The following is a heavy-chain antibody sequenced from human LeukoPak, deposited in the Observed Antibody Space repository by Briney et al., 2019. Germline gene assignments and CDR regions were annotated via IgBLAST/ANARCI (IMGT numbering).Heavy chain of an antibody. D-gene: IGHD1-26*01. CDR1: GFTFSGYS. CDR3: ARIEWEGPHPTLNY. CDR2: ISGTSSTM. Sequence: GGSLRLSCVVSGFTFSGYSMNWVRQAPGKGLDWISYISGTSSTMHYADSVKGRFTISRDNARNSLYLQMNSLRAEDTAVYYCARIEWEGPHPTLNYWGQGTLVTVSS. V-gene: IGHV3-48*04. J-gene: IGHJ4*02.